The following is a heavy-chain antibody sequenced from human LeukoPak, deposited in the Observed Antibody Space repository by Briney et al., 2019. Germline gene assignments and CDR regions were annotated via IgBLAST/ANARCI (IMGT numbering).Heavy chain of an antibody. CDR1: GGSISSGGYS. D-gene: IGHD6-19*01. CDR2: IYHSGST. Sequence: SQTLSLTCAVSGGSISSGGYSWSWIRQPPGKGLEWIGYIYHSGSTYYNPSLKSRVTISVDRSKNQFSLKLSSVTAADTAVYYCARREALASPFDFWGQGTLVTVSS. J-gene: IGHJ4*02. V-gene: IGHV4-30-2*01. CDR3: ARREALASPFDF.